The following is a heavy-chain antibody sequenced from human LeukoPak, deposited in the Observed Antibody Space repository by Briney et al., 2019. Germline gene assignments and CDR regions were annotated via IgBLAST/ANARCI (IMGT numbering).Heavy chain of an antibody. CDR1: GGSISSYY. J-gene: IGHJ5*02. Sequence: PSETLSLTCTVSGGSISSYYWSWIRQPPGKGLEWIGYIYYSGSTNYNPSLKSRVTISVDTSKNQFSLKLSSVTAADTAVYYCARGQHHYDFWSGYYRGFDPWGQGTLVTVSS. CDR2: IYYSGST. D-gene: IGHD3-3*01. V-gene: IGHV4-59*01. CDR3: ARGQHHYDFWSGYYRGFDP.